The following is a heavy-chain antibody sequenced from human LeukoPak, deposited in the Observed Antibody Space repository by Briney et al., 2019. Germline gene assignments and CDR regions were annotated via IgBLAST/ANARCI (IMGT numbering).Heavy chain of an antibody. CDR3: ARGSPPRRNYDSRGYYSYYFDY. CDR2: INPNSGGT. J-gene: IGHJ4*02. D-gene: IGHD3-22*01. Sequence: EASVKVSCKASGYTFTGYYMHWVRQAPGQGLEWMGWINPNSGGTNYAQKFQGRVTMTRDTSISTAYMELRSLRSDDTAVYYCARGSPPRRNYDSRGYYSYYFDYWGQGTLVTVSS. V-gene: IGHV1-2*02. CDR1: GYTFTGYY.